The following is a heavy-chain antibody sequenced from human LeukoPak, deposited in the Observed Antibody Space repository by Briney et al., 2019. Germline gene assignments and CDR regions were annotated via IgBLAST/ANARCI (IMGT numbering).Heavy chain of an antibody. D-gene: IGHD1-26*01. Sequence: PSETLSLTCTVSGSSISSTYYWGWIRQPPGKGLEWIGSIYHSGSTYYNPSLKSRVTISLDTSKNQFSLKLSSVTAADTAVYYCARAPGWELLNDAFDIWGQGTMATVSS. J-gene: IGHJ3*02. CDR2: IYHSGST. CDR3: ARAPGWELLNDAFDI. V-gene: IGHV4-38-2*02. CDR1: GSSISSTYY.